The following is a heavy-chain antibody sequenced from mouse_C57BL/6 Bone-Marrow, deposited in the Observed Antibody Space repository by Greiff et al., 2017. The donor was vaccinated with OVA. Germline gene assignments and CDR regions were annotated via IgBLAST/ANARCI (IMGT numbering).Heavy chain of an antibody. Sequence: VQLKESGAELVRPGASVKLSCTASGFTITDDYMHWVKQRPEQGLEWIGWIDPENGDTEYASKFQGKATITADTSSNTAYLQLSSLTSEDTAVYYCTTAIYSNYGAYWGQGTLVTVSA. J-gene: IGHJ3*01. CDR3: TTAIYSNYGAY. CDR1: GFTITDDY. CDR2: IDPENGDT. D-gene: IGHD2-5*01. V-gene: IGHV14-4*01.